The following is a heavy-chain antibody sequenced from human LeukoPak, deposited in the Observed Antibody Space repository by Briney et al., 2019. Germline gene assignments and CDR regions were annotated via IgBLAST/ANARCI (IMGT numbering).Heavy chain of an antibody. CDR3: GRDRVGGRGYSLDY. J-gene: IGHJ4*02. V-gene: IGHV3-48*03. D-gene: IGHD5-18*01. CDR2: ISSSGSTI. Sequence: PGGSLRLSCAASGFTFSSYEMNWVRQAPGKGLEWVTYISSSGSTIYYADYVKGRFTVSGDNAKNSLYLQMNNLRAEDTALYYCGRDRVGGRGYSLDYLGQGTLVTVSS. CDR1: GFTFSSYE.